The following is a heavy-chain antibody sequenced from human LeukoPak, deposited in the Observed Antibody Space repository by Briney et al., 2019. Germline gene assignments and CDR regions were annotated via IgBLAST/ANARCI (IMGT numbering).Heavy chain of an antibody. J-gene: IGHJ5*02. CDR3: AKASHYDSSGYYSPDQNWFDP. CDR1: GFTFSSYG. D-gene: IGHD3-22*01. V-gene: IGHV3-23*01. Sequence: GGSLRLSCAASGFTFSSYGMAWVRQAPGKGLEWVSSISSSETDTYDADSVKGRFTISRDNSKNTLYLQMNSLRAEDTAVYYCAKASHYDSSGYYSPDQNWFDPWGQGTLVTVSS. CDR2: ISSSETDT.